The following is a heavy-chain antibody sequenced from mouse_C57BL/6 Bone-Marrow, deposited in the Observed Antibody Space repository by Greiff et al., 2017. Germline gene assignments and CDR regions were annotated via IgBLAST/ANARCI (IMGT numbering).Heavy chain of an antibody. CDR2: IDPENGDT. D-gene: IGHD1-1*01. V-gene: IGHV14-4*01. Sequence: EVQLKESGAELVRPGASVKLSCTASGFNIKDDYMHWVKQRPEQGLEWIGWIDPENGDTEYASKFQGKATITADTSSNTAYLQLSSLTSEDTAVYYCTTRCHYYGSSSFVWGTGTTVTVSS. CDR3: TTRCHYYGSSSFV. J-gene: IGHJ1*03. CDR1: GFNIKDDY.